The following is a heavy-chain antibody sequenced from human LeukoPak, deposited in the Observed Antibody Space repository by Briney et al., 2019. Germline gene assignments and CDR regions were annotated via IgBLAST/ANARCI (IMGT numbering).Heavy chain of an antibody. V-gene: IGHV3-30*02. J-gene: IGHJ5*02. CDR2: IRYDGSNK. D-gene: IGHD4-23*01. CDR3: ARTVGGNSGLDP. Sequence: PGGSLRLSCAASGFTFSSYGMHWVRQAPGKGLEWVAFIRYDGSNKYYADSVKGRFTISRDNSKNTLYLQMNSLRAEDTAVYYCARTVGGNSGLDPWGQGTLVTVSS. CDR1: GFTFSSYG.